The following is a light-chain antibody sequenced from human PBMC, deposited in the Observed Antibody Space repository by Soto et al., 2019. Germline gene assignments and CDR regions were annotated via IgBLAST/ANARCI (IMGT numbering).Light chain of an antibody. CDR2: DVS. CDR3: SSYTSSNSYV. Sequence: QSVLTQPASVSGSPGQSIAISCTGSSGDVGGYKYVSWYQQHPGKAPKLMIYDVSNRPSGVSDRFSGSKSGNTASLTISGLQSEDEADYYCSSYTSSNSYVFGTGTKVTVL. J-gene: IGLJ1*01. V-gene: IGLV2-14*03. CDR1: SGDVGGYKY.